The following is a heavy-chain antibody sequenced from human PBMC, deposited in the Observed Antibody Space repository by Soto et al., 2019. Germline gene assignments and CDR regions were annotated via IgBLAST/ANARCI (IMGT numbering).Heavy chain of an antibody. Sequence: PSETLSVTCTVSGGSISSYYWSWIRQPAGKGLEWIGRIYTSGSTNYNPSLKSRVTMSVDTSKNQFSLKLSSVTAADTAVYYCARDGYDFWSGYPPFDYWGHGTLVTVSS. J-gene: IGHJ4*01. D-gene: IGHD3-3*01. V-gene: IGHV4-4*07. CDR2: IYTSGST. CDR1: GGSISSYY. CDR3: ARDGYDFWSGYPPFDY.